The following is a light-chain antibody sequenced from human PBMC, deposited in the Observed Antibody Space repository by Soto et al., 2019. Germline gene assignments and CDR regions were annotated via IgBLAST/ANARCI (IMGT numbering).Light chain of an antibody. V-gene: IGKV1-39*01. CDR3: EQSFSMPRA. Sequence: DIPMTQSPGSLSASVGDRVTITCRASQTVKDCLNWYQQVPGKAPKVLIYAVCTLQSGVPARFSGSVSGTDFTLTITGVQPEDVATYYCEQSFSMPRAFGQGTKLEIK. CDR1: QTVKDC. J-gene: IGKJ2*01. CDR2: AVC.